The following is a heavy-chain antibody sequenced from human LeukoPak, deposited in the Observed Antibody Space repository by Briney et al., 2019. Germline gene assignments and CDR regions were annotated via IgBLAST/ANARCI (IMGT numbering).Heavy chain of an antibody. V-gene: IGHV3-48*04. CDR1: GFTFSSYS. CDR2: ISSYSSTI. D-gene: IGHD3-16*02. J-gene: IGHJ3*02. Sequence: GGSLRLSCAASGFTFSSYSMNWVRQAPGKGLEWISYISSYSSTIYYADSVKGRFTISRDNAKNSLYLQMNSLRAEDTAAYYCARDRPMITFGGVIVPDAFDIWGQGTMVTVSS. CDR3: ARDRPMITFGGVIVPDAFDI.